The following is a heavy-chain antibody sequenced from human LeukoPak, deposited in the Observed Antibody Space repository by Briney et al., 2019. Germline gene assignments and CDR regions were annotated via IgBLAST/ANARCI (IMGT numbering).Heavy chain of an antibody. CDR2: ISSSGTTI. V-gene: IGHV3-11*04. D-gene: IGHD5-24*01. CDR1: GFTFSDHY. Sequence: GGSLRLSCAASGFTFSDHYMSWVRQAPGRGLEWLSSISSSGTTIYYADSVKGRFTISRDNTKNSMYLQMNSLRAEDTAVYYCARDEEMATIDWGQGTLVTVSS. J-gene: IGHJ4*02. CDR3: ARDEEMATID.